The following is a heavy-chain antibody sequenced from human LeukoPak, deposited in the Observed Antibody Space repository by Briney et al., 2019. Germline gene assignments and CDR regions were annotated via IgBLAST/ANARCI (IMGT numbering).Heavy chain of an antibody. CDR1: GFTVSSNY. Sequence: GGSLRLSCAASGFTVSSNYMSWVRQAPGKGLEWVSVIYGGGSTDYADSVKGRFTIFRDNSKNTLYLQMNGLRVEDTAVYYCARDGTAITLDYWGQGTLVTVSS. J-gene: IGHJ4*02. CDR2: IYGGGST. CDR3: ARDGTAITLDY. V-gene: IGHV3-66*01. D-gene: IGHD2-21*01.